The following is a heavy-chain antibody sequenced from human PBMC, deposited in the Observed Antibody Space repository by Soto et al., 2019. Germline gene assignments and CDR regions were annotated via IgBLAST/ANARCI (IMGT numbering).Heavy chain of an antibody. Sequence: PSETVSLTCTVSGCSISSYYWSWIRQPPGKGLEWIGYIYYSGSTNYNPSLKSRVTISVDTSKNQFSLKLSSVTAADTAVYYCARDRGAGYCSSTSCRYYYYYGMDVWGQGTTVTVSS. V-gene: IGHV4-59*01. CDR3: ARDRGAGYCSSTSCRYYYYYGMDV. J-gene: IGHJ6*02. CDR2: IYYSGST. D-gene: IGHD2-2*01. CDR1: GCSISSYY.